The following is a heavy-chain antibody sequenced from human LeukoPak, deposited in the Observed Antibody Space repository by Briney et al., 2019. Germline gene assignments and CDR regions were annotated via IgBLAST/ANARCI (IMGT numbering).Heavy chain of an antibody. CDR1: GGSFSGYY. J-gene: IGHJ5*02. CDR3: ARGRGYSGYDSLQFWFDP. V-gene: IGHV4-34*01. CDR2: INHSGST. D-gene: IGHD5-12*01. Sequence: PSETLSLTCAVDGGSFSGYYWSWIRQPPGKGLEWIGEINHSGSTNYNPSLKSRVTISVDTSKNQFSLKLSSVTAADTAVYYCARGRGYSGYDSLQFWFDPWGQGTLVTVSS.